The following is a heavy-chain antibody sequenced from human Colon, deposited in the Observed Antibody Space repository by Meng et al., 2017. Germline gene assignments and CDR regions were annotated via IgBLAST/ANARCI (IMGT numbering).Heavy chain of an antibody. CDR2: IGGDGIRK. CDR1: GFTFSRYS. Sequence: QVVESGGGLVHPGGSLILSCAASGFTFSRYSMHGVRQAPGKGLVWVSRIGGDGIRKTYADSVKGRFTISRDSAKNTVYLQMNSLRAEDTGIYYCARGGDVYWGQGTLVTVSS. J-gene: IGHJ4*02. V-gene: IGHV3-74*01. CDR3: ARGGDVY. D-gene: IGHD5-24*01.